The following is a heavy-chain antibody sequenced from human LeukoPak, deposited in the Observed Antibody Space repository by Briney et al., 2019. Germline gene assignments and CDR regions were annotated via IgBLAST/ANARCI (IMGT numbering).Heavy chain of an antibody. D-gene: IGHD6-25*01. CDR1: GDSISSHS. CDR3: VREVDNSARWFDP. V-gene: IGHV4-59*11. Sequence: SETLSLTCTVSGDSISSHSWSWLRQPPGRGLEWIGNIYYSGITNYNPSLKSRVTISVDTSKNQFSLRLSSVTAADTAVYYCVREVDNSARWFDPWGQRTLVTVSS. J-gene: IGHJ5*02. CDR2: IYYSGIT.